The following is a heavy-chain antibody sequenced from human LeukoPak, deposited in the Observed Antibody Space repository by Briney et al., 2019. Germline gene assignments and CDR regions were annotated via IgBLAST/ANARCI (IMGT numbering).Heavy chain of an antibody. J-gene: IGHJ4*02. CDR2: IYYSGST. Sequence: PSETLSLTCAVSGGSISSNSYYWGWIRQPPGKGLEWIGSIYYSGSTYYNPSLKSRVTISVDTSKDQFSLKLSSVTAADTAVYYCARAGVATFDLRFDYWGQGTLVTVSS. CDR3: ARAGVATFDLRFDY. D-gene: IGHD5-12*01. V-gene: IGHV4-39*07. CDR1: GGSISSNSYY.